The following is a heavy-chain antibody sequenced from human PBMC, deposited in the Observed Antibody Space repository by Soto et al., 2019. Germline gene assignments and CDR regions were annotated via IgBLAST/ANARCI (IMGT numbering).Heavy chain of an antibody. CDR2: ISVSSSYV. CDR1: RSAFSSYS. V-gene: IGHV3-21*01. J-gene: IGHJ6*01. Sequence: LRLSCVASRSAFSSYSISWVRQAPGKGLEWVSSISVSSSYVYYAASVKGRFTISRDNNATPVYLQMKNLRAAATAGYHCATLPPSGPHWGMDVRR. D-gene: IGHD6-19*01. CDR3: ATLPPSGPHWGMDV.